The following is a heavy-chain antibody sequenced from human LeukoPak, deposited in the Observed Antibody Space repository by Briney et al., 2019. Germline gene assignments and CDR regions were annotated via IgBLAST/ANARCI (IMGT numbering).Heavy chain of an antibody. CDR2: IIPIFGTA. CDR1: GGTFSSYA. CDR3: ARVHNDFWSGLDWFDP. J-gene: IGHJ5*02. Sequence: SVTVSFTASGGTFSSYAISWVRQAPGQGLEWMGGIIPIFGTANYAQKFQGRVTITTDESTSTAYTELSSLRSEDTAVYYCARVHNDFWSGLDWFDPWGQGTLVTVSS. V-gene: IGHV1-69*05. D-gene: IGHD3-3*01.